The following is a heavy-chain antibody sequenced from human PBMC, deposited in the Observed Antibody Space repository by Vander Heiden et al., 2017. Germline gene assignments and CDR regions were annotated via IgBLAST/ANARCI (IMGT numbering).Heavy chain of an antibody. CDR3: ARIQYQAFDI. Sequence: QVQLVESGGGVVQPGRSLRLSCAASGFTFSSYGMHWVRQAAGKGLEWVAVIWYDGSNKYYADSVKGRFTISRDNSKNTLYLQMNSLRAEDTAVYYCARIQYQAFDIWGQGTMVTVSS. J-gene: IGHJ3*02. D-gene: IGHD4-4*01. CDR2: IWYDGSNK. V-gene: IGHV3-33*01. CDR1: GFTFSSYG.